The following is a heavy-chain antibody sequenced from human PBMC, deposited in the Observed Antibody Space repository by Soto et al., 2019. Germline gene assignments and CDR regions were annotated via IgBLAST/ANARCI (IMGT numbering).Heavy chain of an antibody. J-gene: IGHJ4*02. CDR3: TRVGGYYGDYPTFDY. D-gene: IGHD4-17*01. CDR1: GSSIRNYY. Sequence: QVQLKESGPGLVKPSETLSLTCSVSGSSIRNYYWSWIRQPPGKGLEWIGNIYSSGSTNYNPSLKGRVFLSVDSSRRKLCLRLNSLTAADTAVYYCTRVGGYYGDYPTFDYWGQGSMATASS. V-gene: IGHV4-59*01. CDR2: IYSSGST.